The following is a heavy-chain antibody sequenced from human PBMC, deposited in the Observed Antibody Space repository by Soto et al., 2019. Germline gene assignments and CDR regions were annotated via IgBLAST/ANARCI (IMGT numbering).Heavy chain of an antibody. V-gene: IGHV4-34*01. CDR2: ISRSGST. Sequence: PSETLSLTCTVSGDSISSYYWSWIRKPPGKGLEWIGEISRSGSTNYNPSLKSRVTISVDTSKNQFSLKLNSVTAADTAVYYCARVLVLSGRTSCYSFDYRRQGALVTVSS. CDR1: GDSISSYY. D-gene: IGHD2-2*01. CDR3: ARVLVLSGRTSCYSFDY. J-gene: IGHJ4*02.